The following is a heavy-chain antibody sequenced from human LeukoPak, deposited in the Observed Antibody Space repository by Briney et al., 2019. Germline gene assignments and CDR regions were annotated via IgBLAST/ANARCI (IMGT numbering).Heavy chain of an antibody. V-gene: IGHV4-39*07. CDR1: GGSISNSNYC. CDR3: ARVPYYYDRSGYYLGYYFDY. Sequence: SETLSLTCTVSGGSISNSNYCWGWIRQPPGKGLEWIGSIYYSGSTYCNPSLKIRVTISVDTSKKQFSLKLSSVTAADTAVYYCARVPYYYDRSGYYLGYYFDYWGQGTPVTVSS. D-gene: IGHD3-22*01. CDR2: IYYSGST. J-gene: IGHJ4*02.